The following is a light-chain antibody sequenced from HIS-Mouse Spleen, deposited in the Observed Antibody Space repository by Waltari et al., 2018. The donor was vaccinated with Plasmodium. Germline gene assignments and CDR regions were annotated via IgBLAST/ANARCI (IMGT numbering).Light chain of an antibody. Sequence: QPVLTQPPSSSASPGESARLTCTLPSDINVGSYNIYWYQQKPGSPPRYLLYYFSDSDKGLGSEFPSRFAGANDASANTGILLISGLQSEDEADYYCMIWPSNASGVFGGGTKLTVL. V-gene: IGLV5-37*01. CDR3: MIWPSNASGV. CDR2: YFSDSDK. J-gene: IGLJ3*02. CDR1: SDINVGSYN.